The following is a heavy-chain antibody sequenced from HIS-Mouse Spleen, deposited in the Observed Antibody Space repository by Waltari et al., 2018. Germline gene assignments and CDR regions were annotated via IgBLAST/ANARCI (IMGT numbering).Heavy chain of an antibody. CDR2: MNPTSGNT. Sequence: QVQLVQSGAEVTKPGASVKVSCKASGYTFTSYDINWVRQATGQGLEWMGWMNPTSGNTGYAQKFQGRVTMTRNTSISTAYMELSSLRSEDTAVYYCARGHDYSNYFDYWGQGTLVTVSS. CDR1: GYTFTSYD. J-gene: IGHJ4*02. V-gene: IGHV1-8*01. CDR3: ARGHDYSNYFDY. D-gene: IGHD4-4*01.